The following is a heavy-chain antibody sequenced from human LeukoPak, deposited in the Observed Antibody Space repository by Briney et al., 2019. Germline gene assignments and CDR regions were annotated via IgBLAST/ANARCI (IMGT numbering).Heavy chain of an antibody. CDR1: GFTFSSYA. V-gene: IGHV3-23*01. CDR2: ISNSGGTT. J-gene: IGHJ3*02. D-gene: IGHD3-10*01. CDR3: ARGTYYYGSGSYVSYAFDI. Sequence: GGSLRLSCAASGFTFSSYAMSWVRQAPGKGLEWVSTISNSGGTTYYADSVKGRFTISRDNSKNTLYLQMNSLRAEDTAVYYCARGTYYYGSGSYVSYAFDIWGQGTMVTVSS.